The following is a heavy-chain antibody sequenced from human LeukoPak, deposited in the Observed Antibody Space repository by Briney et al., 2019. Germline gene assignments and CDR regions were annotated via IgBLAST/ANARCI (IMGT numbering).Heavy chain of an antibody. J-gene: IGHJ6*03. Sequence: ASVKVSCKTSGGTFISFAISWVRQAPGQGLEWMGGIIPIFGTANYAQKFLGRVTITADKSTSTAYMELSSLRSEDTAVYYCARGVTKPSYYYYYMDVWGKGTTVTISS. D-gene: IGHD3-3*01. CDR3: ARGVTKPSYYYYYMDV. V-gene: IGHV1-69*06. CDR1: GGTFISFA. CDR2: IIPIFGTA.